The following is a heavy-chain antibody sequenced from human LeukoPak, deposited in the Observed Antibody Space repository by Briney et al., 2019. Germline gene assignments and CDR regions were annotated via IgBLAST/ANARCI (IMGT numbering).Heavy chain of an antibody. D-gene: IGHD6-19*01. CDR3: ATNGEYSSGAFAY. CDR2: INPNSGGT. Sequence: ASVKVSCKASGYTFTGYYMHWVRQAPGQGLEWMGWINPNSGGTNYAQKFQGRVTMTRDTSISTAYMELSRLSSDDTAVYYCATNGEYSSGAFAYWGQGTLVTVSS. CDR1: GYTFTGYY. J-gene: IGHJ4*02. V-gene: IGHV1-2*02.